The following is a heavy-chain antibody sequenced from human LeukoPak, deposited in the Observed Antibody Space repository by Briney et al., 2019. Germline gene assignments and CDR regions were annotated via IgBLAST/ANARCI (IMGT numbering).Heavy chain of an antibody. CDR2: ISGSGGST. CDR3: AKDRSPYYGDYGGY. V-gene: IGHV3-23*01. Sequence: GGSLRLSCAASGFTSSSYAMSWVRQAPGKGLEWVSAISGSGGSTYYADSVKGRFTISRDNSKNTLYLQMNSLRAEDTAVYYCAKDRSPYYGDYGGYWGQGTLVTVSS. J-gene: IGHJ4*02. D-gene: IGHD4-17*01. CDR1: GFTSSSYA.